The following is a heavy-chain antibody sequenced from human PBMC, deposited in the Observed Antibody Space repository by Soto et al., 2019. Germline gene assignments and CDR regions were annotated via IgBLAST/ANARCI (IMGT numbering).Heavy chain of an antibody. D-gene: IGHD3-3*01. CDR2: ISGSGGST. CDR3: PSTIFGVVITYYYYGRDV. V-gene: IGHV3-23*01. CDR1: GFTFSSYA. Sequence: GSLRLSCAASGFTFSSYAMSWVRQARGKVLEWVSAISGSGGSTYYADSVKGRFTISRDNSKNTLYLQMNSLRAEDTAVYYCPSTIFGVVITYYYYGRDVWGKGTT. J-gene: IGHJ6*04.